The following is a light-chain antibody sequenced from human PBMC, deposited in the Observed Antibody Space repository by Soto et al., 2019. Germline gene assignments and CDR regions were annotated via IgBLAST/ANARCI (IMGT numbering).Light chain of an antibody. Sequence: QSALTQPASASGSPGQSITISCPGTSSDVGGYKYVAWFQPHPGEAPKLMIYAVSNRPAGVSNRFSATKSGNTASLTISGLQAEDEADYYCSSYTTSYTWVFGGGTKLTVL. CDR3: SSYTTSYTWV. J-gene: IGLJ3*02. CDR2: AVS. CDR1: SSDVGGYKY. V-gene: IGLV2-14*01.